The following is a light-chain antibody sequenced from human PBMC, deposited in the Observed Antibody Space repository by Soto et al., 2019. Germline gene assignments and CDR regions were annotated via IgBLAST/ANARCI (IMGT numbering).Light chain of an antibody. CDR2: DVN. CDR1: SSDVGGYIY. J-gene: IGLJ1*01. V-gene: IGLV2-8*01. Sequence: QSALTQPPSASGSPGQSVTISCTGTSSDVGGYIYVSWYQHHPGKAPKLIIYDVNKRPSGVPDRFSGSKSGNTASLTVSGLQAEDEADYYCSAYGGSNHFCVFGTGTKVTVL. CDR3: SAYGGSNHFCV.